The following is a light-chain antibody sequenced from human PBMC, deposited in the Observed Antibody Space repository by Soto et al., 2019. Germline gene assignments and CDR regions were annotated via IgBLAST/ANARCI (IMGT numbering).Light chain of an antibody. CDR1: QSVSTN. V-gene: IGKV3D-15*01. J-gene: IGKJ2*03. Sequence: EIVMTQSPATLSVSLGERATLSCRAGQSVSTNLAWYQHKPGQAPRLLIYGASARATGIPARFSGSGSGTEFTLTISSVQSEDFAVYYCQQYNSGPPLSARFGQGTKVEIK. CDR3: QQYNSGPPLSAR. CDR2: GAS.